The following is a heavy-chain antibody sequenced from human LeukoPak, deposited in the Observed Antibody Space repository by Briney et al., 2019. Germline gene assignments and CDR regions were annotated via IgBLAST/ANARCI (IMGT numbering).Heavy chain of an antibody. CDR3: AKGPYGSGSYYNF. Sequence: GGSLRLSCAASGFTFDDYAMHWVRQAPGKGLEWVSGISWNSGSIGYADSVKGRFTISRDNAKNSLYLQMNSLRAEDTALYYCAKGPYGSGSYYNFWGQGTLVTVSS. CDR1: GFTFDDYA. J-gene: IGHJ4*02. V-gene: IGHV3-9*01. D-gene: IGHD3-10*01. CDR2: ISWNSGSI.